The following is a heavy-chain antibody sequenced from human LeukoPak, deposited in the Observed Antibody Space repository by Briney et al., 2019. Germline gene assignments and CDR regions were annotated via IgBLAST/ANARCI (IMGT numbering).Heavy chain of an antibody. V-gene: IGHV3-48*01. CDR3: AREPAIQTWLSAYYFDS. CDR1: GFSFSRYS. D-gene: IGHD3-22*01. CDR2: ISSDGSSI. J-gene: IGHJ4*02. Sequence: SGGSLRLSCTASGFSFSRYSMNWARQAPGKGLEWISYISSDGSSIYYADSVKGRFTIYRDNPRNSLYLQMNSLRAEDTAVYYCAREPAIQTWLSAYYFDSWRQGTQVTVSS.